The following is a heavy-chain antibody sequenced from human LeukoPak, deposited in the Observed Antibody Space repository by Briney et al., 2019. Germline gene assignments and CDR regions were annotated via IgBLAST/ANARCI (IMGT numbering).Heavy chain of an antibody. CDR2: IRTKANSYAT. V-gene: IGHV3-73*01. CDR3: TRGQPRWFDP. D-gene: IGHD1-14*01. J-gene: IGHJ5*02. Sequence: SGGSLRLPCAASGFTFSGSAMHWDRQASGKGLEWVGRIRTKANSYATTYAASVKGRFTMSRDDPKKTAFLQMNSLKTEDTAVYYCTRGQPRWFDPWGQGTLVTVSS. CDR1: GFTFSGSA.